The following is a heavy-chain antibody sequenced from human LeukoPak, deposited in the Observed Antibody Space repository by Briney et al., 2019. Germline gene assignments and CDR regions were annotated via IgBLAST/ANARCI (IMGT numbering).Heavy chain of an antibody. CDR2: IYYSGST. CDR1: GYSISSGYY. Sequence: SETLSLTCTVSGYSISSGYYWGWIRQPPGKGLEWIGYIYYSGSTNYNPSLKSRVTISVDTSKNQFSLKLSSVTAADTAVYYCARNFWFGKSREIFDPWGQGTLVTVSS. CDR3: ARNFWFGKSREIFDP. D-gene: IGHD3-10*01. J-gene: IGHJ5*02. V-gene: IGHV4-61*01.